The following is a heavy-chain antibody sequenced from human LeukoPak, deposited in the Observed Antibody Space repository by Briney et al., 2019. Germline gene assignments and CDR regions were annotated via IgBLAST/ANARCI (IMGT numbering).Heavy chain of an antibody. CDR1: GFTFSSYG. J-gene: IGHJ4*02. V-gene: IGHV3-30*18. CDR2: ISYDGSDM. Sequence: GGSLRLSCAASGFTFSSYGMHWVRQDPGKGLEWVAVISYDGSDMYYAASVKGRFTISRDTSKNTLYLQMNSPRAEDTAVYYCAKDSTDQYYFDAWGQGTLVTVSS. CDR3: AKDSTDQYYFDA.